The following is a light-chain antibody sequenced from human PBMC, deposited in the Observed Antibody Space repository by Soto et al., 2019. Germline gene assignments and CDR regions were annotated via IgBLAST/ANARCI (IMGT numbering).Light chain of an antibody. CDR2: DAS. Sequence: DIQMTQYPSTLSASVGERVTISCRASQSVNNWLAWYQRKPGKAPKLLIHDASTLESGIPSRFSGSGSGTEFTLTISSLQPDDFAIYYFQQYNSYWTFGQGTKVEIK. CDR3: QQYNSYWT. CDR1: QSVNNW. V-gene: IGKV1-5*01. J-gene: IGKJ1*01.